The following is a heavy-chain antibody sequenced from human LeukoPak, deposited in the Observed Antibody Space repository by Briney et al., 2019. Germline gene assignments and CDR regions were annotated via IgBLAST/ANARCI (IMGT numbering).Heavy chain of an antibody. CDR3: ARGVVAAAGRTFDF. D-gene: IGHD6-13*01. Sequence: SETLSLTCTVSGGSISSYYWSWIRQPPEKGLEWIGYIYNSGSTNYNPSLKSRVTISLDTSKNQFSLKLSSVTAADTAVYYCARGVVAAAGRTFDFWGQGTLVTVSS. CDR1: GGSISSYY. J-gene: IGHJ4*02. V-gene: IGHV4-59*01. CDR2: IYNSGST.